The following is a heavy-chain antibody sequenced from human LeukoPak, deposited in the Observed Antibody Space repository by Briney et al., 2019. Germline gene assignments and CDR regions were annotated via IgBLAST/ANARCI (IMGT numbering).Heavy chain of an antibody. V-gene: IGHV1-18*01. CDR1: GYTFTSYG. J-gene: IGHJ3*02. Sequence: ASVKVSCKASGYTFTSYGISWVRQAPGQGLEWMGWISAYNGSTNYAQKLQGRVTMTTDTSTSTAYMELRSLRSDDTAVYYCARYSGSYFSSSFDIWGQGTMVTVSS. CDR2: ISAYNGST. D-gene: IGHD1-26*01. CDR3: ARYSGSYFSSSFDI.